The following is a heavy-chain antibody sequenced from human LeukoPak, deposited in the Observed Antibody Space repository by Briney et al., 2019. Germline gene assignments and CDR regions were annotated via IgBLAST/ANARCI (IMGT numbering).Heavy chain of an antibody. J-gene: IGHJ4*02. D-gene: IGHD4-23*01. CDR2: ISGSGGST. CDR3: ARDEGYPYGGNPLDY. V-gene: IGHV3-23*01. Sequence: PGGSLRLSCAASGFTFSSYAMSWVRQAPGKGLEWVSAISGSGGSTYYADSVKGRFTISRDNSKNTLYLQMNSLRAEDTAVYYCARDEGYPYGGNPLDYWGQGTLVTVSS. CDR1: GFTFSSYA.